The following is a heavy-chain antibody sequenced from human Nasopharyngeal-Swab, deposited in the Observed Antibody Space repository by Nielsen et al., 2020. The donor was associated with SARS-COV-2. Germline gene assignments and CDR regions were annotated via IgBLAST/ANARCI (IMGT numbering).Heavy chain of an antibody. J-gene: IGHJ4*02. D-gene: IGHD1-14*01. CDR1: GFTVSSDC. V-gene: IGHV3-53*01. CDR3: ARGVNPPPDY. Sequence: GESLKISCAASGFTVSSDCMTWVRQAPGKGLEWVSIIYSGGNTYHADSVKGRFTISRDNSKNTLFLQMNSLRADDTAVYYCARGVNPPPDYWGQGTLVIVSS. CDR2: IYSGGNT.